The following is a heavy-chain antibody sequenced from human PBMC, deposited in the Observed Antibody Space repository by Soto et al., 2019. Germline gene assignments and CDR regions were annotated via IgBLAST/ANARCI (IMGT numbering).Heavy chain of an antibody. CDR3: ANRYYYDSSGYPRGFDY. J-gene: IGHJ4*02. D-gene: IGHD3-22*01. V-gene: IGHV3-23*01. CDR1: GFTFNNYA. Sequence: DVQLLESGGGLVQPGGSLRLSCAASGFTFNNYAMSWVRQAPGKGLEWVSAISGSGGSTYYADSVKGRFTISRDNSKNTLYLQMNSLRAEDTAVYYCANRYYYDSSGYPRGFDYWGQGTLVTVSS. CDR2: ISGSGGST.